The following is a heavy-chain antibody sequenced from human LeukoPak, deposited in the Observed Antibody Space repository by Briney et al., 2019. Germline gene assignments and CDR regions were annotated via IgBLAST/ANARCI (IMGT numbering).Heavy chain of an antibody. CDR3: AKDKISDSSSWYTGGGFDP. Sequence: PGGSLRLSCAASGFTFDDYAMHWVRQAPGKGLEWVSGISWNSGSIGYADSVKGRFTISRDNAKNSLYLQMNSLRAEDTALYYCAKDKISDSSSWYTGGGFDPWGQGTLVTVSS. CDR1: GFTFDDYA. V-gene: IGHV3-9*01. CDR2: ISWNSGSI. D-gene: IGHD6-13*01. J-gene: IGHJ5*02.